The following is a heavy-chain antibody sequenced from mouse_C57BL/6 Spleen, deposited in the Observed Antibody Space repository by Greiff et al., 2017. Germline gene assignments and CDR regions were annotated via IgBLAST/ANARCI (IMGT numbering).Heavy chain of an antibody. CDR3: ARGTTVVAPDAMDY. J-gene: IGHJ4*01. Sequence: VKLVESGAELARPGASVKLSCKASDYTFTSYGISWVKQRTGQGLEWIGEIYPRSGNTYYNEKFKGKATLTADKSSSTAYMEFRSLTSEDSAVYFCARGTTVVAPDAMDYWGQGTSVTVSS. CDR2: IYPRSGNT. V-gene: IGHV1-81*01. CDR1: DYTFTSYG. D-gene: IGHD1-1*01.